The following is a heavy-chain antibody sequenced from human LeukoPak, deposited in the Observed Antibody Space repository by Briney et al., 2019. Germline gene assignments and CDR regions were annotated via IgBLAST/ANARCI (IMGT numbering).Heavy chain of an antibody. CDR3: AKNRLYNDY. D-gene: IGHD3-16*02. V-gene: IGHV3-23*01. CDR2: ISGSGDST. Sequence: GGSLRLSCVVFGFTFSNYAMSWVRQAPGKGLEWVSSISGSGDSTYYADSVKGRFTIFRDNSKKTLYLQMNSLTAEDTALYYCAKNRLYNDYWGQGTLVTVSS. J-gene: IGHJ4*02. CDR1: GFTFSNYA.